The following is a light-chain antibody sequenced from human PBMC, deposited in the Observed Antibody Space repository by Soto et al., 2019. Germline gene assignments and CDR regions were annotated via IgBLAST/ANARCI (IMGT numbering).Light chain of an antibody. Sequence: QSALTQPASVSGSPGQSITISCTGTSSDVGNYNYVSWYRQYPGKAPKLMIYDVSNRPSGVSNRFSGSKSGNTASLTISGLPAVDEADYYCCSYTSSSTLGVFGGGTKLTVL. CDR1: SSDVGNYNY. V-gene: IGLV2-14*01. CDR2: DVS. J-gene: IGLJ2*01. CDR3: CSYTSSSTLGV.